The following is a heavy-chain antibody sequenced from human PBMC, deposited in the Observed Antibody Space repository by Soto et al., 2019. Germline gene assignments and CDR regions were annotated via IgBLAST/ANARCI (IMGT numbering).Heavy chain of an antibody. D-gene: IGHD2-2*01. CDR2: ISTYNGNT. V-gene: IGHV1-18*01. CDR1: GYTFTSYG. CDR3: GRDLYQSVFYYGMDV. Sequence: QVQVMQSGAEVKKPGASVKVSCKASGYTFTSYGISWVRQAPGQGLEWMGWISTYNGNTNSAQKLQGRVTMTTDTSTSTAYMELRSLRSDDTAVYYCGRDLYQSVFYYGMDVWGQGTTVTVSS. J-gene: IGHJ6*02.